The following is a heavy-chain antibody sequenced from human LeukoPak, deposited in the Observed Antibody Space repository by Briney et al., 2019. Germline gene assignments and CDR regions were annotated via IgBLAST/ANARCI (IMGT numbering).Heavy chain of an antibody. Sequence: PSETLSFTCAVYGGSFSGYYWSWIRQPPGKGLEWIGEINHSGSTNYNPSLKSRVTISVDTSKNQFSLKLSSVTAADTAVYYCARPNWNNWFDPWGQGTLVTVSS. J-gene: IGHJ5*02. V-gene: IGHV4-34*01. CDR2: INHSGST. CDR3: ARPNWNNWFDP. CDR1: GGSFSGYY. D-gene: IGHD1-1*01.